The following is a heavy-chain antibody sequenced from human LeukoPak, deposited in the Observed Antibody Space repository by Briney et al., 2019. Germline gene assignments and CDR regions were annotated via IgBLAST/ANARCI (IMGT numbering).Heavy chain of an antibody. Sequence: GESLKISCKGSGYSFTNYWIGWVRQMPGKGMEWMGIIYPGDSDTRYSPSFQGQVTISVDKSISTAYPQWSGLKASDTAMYYCAKVSSGLNNRFDSWGQGTLVTVSS. V-gene: IGHV5-51*01. D-gene: IGHD6-19*01. CDR2: IYPGDSDT. J-gene: IGHJ5*01. CDR3: AKVSSGLNNRFDS. CDR1: GYSFTNYW.